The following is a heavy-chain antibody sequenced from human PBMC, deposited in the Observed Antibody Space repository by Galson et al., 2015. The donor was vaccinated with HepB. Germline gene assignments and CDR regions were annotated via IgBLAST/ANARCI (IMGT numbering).Heavy chain of an antibody. Sequence: SVKVSCKASGYTFTSYDINWVRQATGQGLEWMGWMNPNSGNTGYAQKFQGRVTMTRNTSISTAYMELSSLRSEDTAVYYCARGGPNGGSYHGRSDYWGQGTLFPVSS. D-gene: IGHD1-26*01. CDR2: MNPNSGNT. CDR3: ARGGPNGGSYHGRSDY. J-gene: IGHJ4*02. V-gene: IGHV1-8*01. CDR1: GYTFTSYD.